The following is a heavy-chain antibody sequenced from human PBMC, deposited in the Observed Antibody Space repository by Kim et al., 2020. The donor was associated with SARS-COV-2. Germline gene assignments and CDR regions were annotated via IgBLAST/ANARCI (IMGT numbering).Heavy chain of an antibody. Sequence: GGSLRLSCATSGFTFSSYAMSWVRQAPGKGLEWVSAISGSGGSTYYADSVKGRFTISRDNSKNTLYLQMNSLRAEDTAVYYCAKDSSSWYDPYYFDYWGQGTLVTVSS. CDR2: ISGSGGST. CDR3: AKDSSSWYDPYYFDY. D-gene: IGHD6-13*01. V-gene: IGHV3-23*01. J-gene: IGHJ4*02. CDR1: GFTFSSYA.